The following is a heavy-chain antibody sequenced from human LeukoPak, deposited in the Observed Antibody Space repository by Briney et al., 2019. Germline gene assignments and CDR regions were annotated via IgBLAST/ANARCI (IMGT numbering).Heavy chain of an antibody. CDR3: ARRFGSGTSPIDL. CDR2: IYATDLT. Sequence: SETLSLTCTVSGRSIRSVYWNWIRQSAGKGLEWIGRIYATDLTNYNPSLKSRVTLSAAMSKNELSLTLKSVTAAHTAVYYCARRFGSGTSPIDLWGQGALVTVSS. CDR1: GRSIRSVY. V-gene: IGHV4-4*07. D-gene: IGHD3-10*01. J-gene: IGHJ5*02.